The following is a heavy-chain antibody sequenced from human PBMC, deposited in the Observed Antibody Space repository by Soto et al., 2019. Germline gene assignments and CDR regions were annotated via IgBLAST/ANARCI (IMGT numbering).Heavy chain of an antibody. J-gene: IGHJ4*02. CDR3: ASWPPFDY. CDR1: GFTFSSYA. V-gene: IGHV3-64*01. Sequence: EVQLVESGGGLVQPGGSLRLSCAASGFTFSSYAMHWVRQAPGKGLECVSAISSDGGSKYYANSVKGRFTISRDNSKNTRYLQMGSLCGEDIAVYKSASWPPFDYWGQGTLVTVSS. CDR2: ISSDGGSK.